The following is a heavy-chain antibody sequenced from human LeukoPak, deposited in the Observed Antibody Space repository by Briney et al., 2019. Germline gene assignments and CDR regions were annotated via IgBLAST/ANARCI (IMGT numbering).Heavy chain of an antibody. V-gene: IGHV3-21*01. CDR1: GFTFSSYR. CDR2: ISSSSSYI. Sequence: GGSLRLSCAASGFTFSSYRMNWVRQAPGKGLGWVSSISSSSSYIYYADSVKGRFTISRDNAKNSLYLQMNSLRAEDTAVYYCARVYDSSGYYSAFDIWGQGTMVTVSS. CDR3: ARVYDSSGYYSAFDI. J-gene: IGHJ3*02. D-gene: IGHD3-22*01.